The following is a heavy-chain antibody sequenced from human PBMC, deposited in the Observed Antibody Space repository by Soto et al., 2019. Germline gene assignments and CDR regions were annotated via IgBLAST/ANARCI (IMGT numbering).Heavy chain of an antibody. V-gene: IGHV4-30-2*01. CDR2: IYHSGST. D-gene: IGHD2-15*01. J-gene: IGHJ4*02. CDR1: GGSISSGGYS. CDR3: ARALYCSGGSCYSGFDY. Sequence: SETLSLSCAVSGGSISSGGYSWSWIRQPPGKGLEWIGYIYHSGSTYYNPSLKSRVTISVDRSKNQFSLKLSSVTAADTAVYYCARALYCSGGSCYSGFDYWGQGTLVTVSS.